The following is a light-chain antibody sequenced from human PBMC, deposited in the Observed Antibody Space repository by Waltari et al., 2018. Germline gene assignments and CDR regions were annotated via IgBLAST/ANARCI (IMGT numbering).Light chain of an antibody. V-gene: IGKV4-1*01. J-gene: IGKJ2*01. CDR2: WAS. CDR1: QSIFYRSNNKNY. CDR3: QQYYEGPAT. Sequence: DIVMTQSPDSLPVSLGERATFNCKSSQSIFYRSNNKNYLAWYKNKPGQPPKLLISWASTRASGVPDRFSGSGSGTDFTLTINSVQAGDVAVYYCQQYYEGPATFGQGTKLEIK.